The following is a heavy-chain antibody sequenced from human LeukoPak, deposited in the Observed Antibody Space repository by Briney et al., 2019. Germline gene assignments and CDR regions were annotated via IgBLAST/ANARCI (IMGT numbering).Heavy chain of an antibody. CDR2: IRSDGSIT. CDR3: ARDGRSGNFDK. V-gene: IGHV3-74*01. J-gene: IGHJ4*02. Sequence: GGSLRLSCAASGFTFRSYEMNWVRQAPGKGLAWVSVIRSDGSITTYADSVKGRFTISRDTAKNTLYLQMNSLRAEDTAVYYCARDGRSGNFDKWGQGTLVSVSS. D-gene: IGHD1-26*01. CDR1: GFTFRSYE.